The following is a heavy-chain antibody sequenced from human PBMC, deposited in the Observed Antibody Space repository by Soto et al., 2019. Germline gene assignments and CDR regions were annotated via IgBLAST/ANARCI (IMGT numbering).Heavy chain of an antibody. Sequence: EVRLVESGGGLVQPGGSLRLSCAASGFTFSSYWMNCVRQAPGKGLEWGANIKEDGSEKYHIDSVKGRFTISRDTAKNSLYLQMNSLRAEDTAVYYCARESLEIVATMGELDYWGQGTLVTVSS. D-gene: IGHD5-12*01. CDR3: ARESLEIVATMGELDY. CDR2: IKEDGSEK. J-gene: IGHJ4*02. CDR1: GFTFSSYW. V-gene: IGHV3-7*01.